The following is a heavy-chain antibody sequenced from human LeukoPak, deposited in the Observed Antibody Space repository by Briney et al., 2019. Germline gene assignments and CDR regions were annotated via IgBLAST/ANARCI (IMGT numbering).Heavy chain of an antibody. Sequence: ASVKVSCKASGYTFTGYYMHWVRQAPGQGLEWMGWINPNSGGTNYAQKFQGRVTMTRDTSTSTVYMELSSLRSEDTAVYYCARDADHGDYGRFVWLDPWGQGTLVTVSS. D-gene: IGHD4-17*01. CDR1: GYTFTGYY. CDR3: ARDADHGDYGRFVWLDP. V-gene: IGHV1-2*02. J-gene: IGHJ5*02. CDR2: INPNSGGT.